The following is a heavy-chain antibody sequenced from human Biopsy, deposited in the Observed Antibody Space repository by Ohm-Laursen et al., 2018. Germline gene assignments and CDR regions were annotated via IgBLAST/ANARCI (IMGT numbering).Heavy chain of an antibody. Sequence: SVKVSCKVSGYSLTELSMHWVRQAPGQGLEWMGGFAPENGRIVYSQKFQGRVTMTEDTSTSTAYMEVWRLRSDDTAVYYCATGPYYDTRFYYNVRPFDFWGQGTLVTVSS. V-gene: IGHV1-24*01. D-gene: IGHD3-10*01. CDR1: GYSLTELS. J-gene: IGHJ4*02. CDR3: ATGPYYDTRFYYNVRPFDF. CDR2: FAPENGRI.